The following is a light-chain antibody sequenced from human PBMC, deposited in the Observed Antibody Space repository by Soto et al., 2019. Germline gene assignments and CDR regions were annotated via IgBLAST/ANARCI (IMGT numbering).Light chain of an antibody. CDR1: QSVSSSY. CDR3: QQYGSSPRT. V-gene: IGKV3D-20*01. Sequence: EIVLTQSPATLSLSPGERATLSCGASQSVSSSYLAWYQQKPGLAPRLLIYAASSRATGIPDRFSGSGSGTSFTLTISSLEPEAFAVYYCQQYGSSPRTFGEGTKVEIK. J-gene: IGKJ1*01. CDR2: AAS.